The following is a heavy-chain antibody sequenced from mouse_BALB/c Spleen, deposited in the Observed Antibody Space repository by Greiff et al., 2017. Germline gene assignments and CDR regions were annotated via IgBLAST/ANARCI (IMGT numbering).Heavy chain of an antibody. V-gene: IGHV2-9-2*01. CDR2: IWTGGGT. J-gene: IGHJ3*01. Sequence: QVQLKESGPGLVAPSQSLSITCTVSGFSLTSYDISWIRQPPGKGLEWLGVIWTGGGTNYNSAFMSRLSISKDNSKSQVFLKMNSLQTDDTAIYYCVRPTMITTGCAYWGQGTLVTVSA. CDR3: VRPTMITTGCAY. CDR1: GFSLTSYD. D-gene: IGHD2-4*01.